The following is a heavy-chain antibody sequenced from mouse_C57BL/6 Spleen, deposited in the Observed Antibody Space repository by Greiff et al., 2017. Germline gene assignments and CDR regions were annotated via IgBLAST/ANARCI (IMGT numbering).Heavy chain of an antibody. CDR3: ARGSSDILFDY. J-gene: IGHJ2*01. D-gene: IGHD1-3*01. CDR1: GYAFSSSW. Sequence: QVQLQQSGPELVKPGASVKLSCKASGYAFSSSWMNWVKQRPGKGLEWIGRIYPGDGDTNYNGKFKGKATLTADKSSSTAYMQLSSLTSEDSAVYFCARGSSDILFDYWGQGTTLTVAS. CDR2: IYPGDGDT. V-gene: IGHV1-82*01.